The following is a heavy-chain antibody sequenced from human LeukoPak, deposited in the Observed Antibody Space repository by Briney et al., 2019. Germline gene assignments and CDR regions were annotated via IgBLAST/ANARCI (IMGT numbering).Heavy chain of an antibody. CDR2: IYYSGST. CDR3: ARVPAAREPIDY. V-gene: IGHV4-59*01. CDR1: GGSISSYY. D-gene: IGHD2-2*01. J-gene: IGHJ4*02. Sequence: SETLSLTCTVSGGSISSYYWSWIRQPPGKGLEWIGYIYYSGSTNYNPSLKSRVIISVDTSKNQFSLKLSSVTAADTAVYYCARVPAAREPIDYWGQGTLVTVSS.